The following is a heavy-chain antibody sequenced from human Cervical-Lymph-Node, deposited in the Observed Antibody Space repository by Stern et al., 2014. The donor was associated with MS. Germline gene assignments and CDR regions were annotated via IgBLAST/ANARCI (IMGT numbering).Heavy chain of an antibody. D-gene: IGHD3-3*01. V-gene: IGHV7-4-1*02. CDR2: INSNTGAP. CDR1: GYTFTKYL. CDR3: ARDMSDFWSDYGHNWFDP. Sequence: QVQLVQSGSELKKPGASVTVSCKASGYTFTKYLIHWVRQAPGQGLECMGWINSNTGAPMYARDFAGRFVFSLDASVTTAYLQISRLKTEDTAVYYCARDMSDFWSDYGHNWFDPWGQGTLVTVSS. J-gene: IGHJ5*02.